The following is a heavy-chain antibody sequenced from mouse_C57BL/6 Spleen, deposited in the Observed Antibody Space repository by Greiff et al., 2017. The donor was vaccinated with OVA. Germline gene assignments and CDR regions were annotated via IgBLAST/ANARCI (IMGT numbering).Heavy chain of an antibody. J-gene: IGHJ3*01. CDR1: GYTFTSYW. V-gene: IGHV1-72*01. Sequence: QVQLKQPGAELVKPGASVKLSCKASGYTFTSYWMHWVKQRPGRGLEWIGRIDPNSGGTKYNEKFKSKATLTVDKPSSTAYMQLSSLTSEDSAVYYCAREETGGYLFAYWGQGTLVTVSA. CDR2: IDPNSGGT. CDR3: AREETGGYLFAY. D-gene: IGHD2-2*01.